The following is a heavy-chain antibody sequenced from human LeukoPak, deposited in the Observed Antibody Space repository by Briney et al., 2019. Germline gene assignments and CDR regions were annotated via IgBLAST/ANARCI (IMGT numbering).Heavy chain of an antibody. V-gene: IGHV3-66*03. D-gene: IGHD1-26*01. CDR3: ARDQRSESYYPWGWFDP. J-gene: IGHJ5*02. CDR2: IYSHGST. CDR1: GFAVSTNY. Sequence: GGSLRLSCAASGFAVSTNYLSWVRQAPGKGLEWVSVIYSHGSTYYTDSVKGRFTISRDNSKNTLYLQMNSLRPEDTAVYYCARDQRSESYYPWGWFDPWGQGTLVTVSS.